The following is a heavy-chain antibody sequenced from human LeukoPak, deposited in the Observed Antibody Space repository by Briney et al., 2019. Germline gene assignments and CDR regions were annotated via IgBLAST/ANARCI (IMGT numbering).Heavy chain of an antibody. CDR3: ARYHPYYGGFDY. J-gene: IGHJ4*02. D-gene: IGHD4-23*01. V-gene: IGHV1-8*01. Sequence: ASVKVSCKASGYTFTSYDINWVRQATGQGLEWMGWMNPNSGNTGYAQKFQGRVTMTRNTSISTAYMELSSLRSEDTAVYYCARYHPYYGGFDYWGQGTLVTVSS. CDR1: GYTFTSYD. CDR2: MNPNSGNT.